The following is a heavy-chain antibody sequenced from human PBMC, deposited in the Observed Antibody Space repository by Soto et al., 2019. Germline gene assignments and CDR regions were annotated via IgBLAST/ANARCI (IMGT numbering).Heavy chain of an antibody. CDR3: ARDYEGAAAAGPSVGFDY. CDR2: INPSGGST. CDR1: GYTFTSYY. D-gene: IGHD6-13*01. J-gene: IGHJ4*02. Sequence: ASVKVSCKASGYTFTSYYMHWVRQAPGQGLEWMGIINPSGGSTSYAQKFQGRVTMTRDTSTSTVYMELSSLRSEDTAVYYCARDYEGAAAAGPSVGFDYWGQGTLVTAPQ. V-gene: IGHV1-46*01.